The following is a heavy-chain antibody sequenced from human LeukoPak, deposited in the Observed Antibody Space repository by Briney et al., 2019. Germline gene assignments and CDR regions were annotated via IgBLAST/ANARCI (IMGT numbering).Heavy chain of an antibody. D-gene: IGHD3-9*01. J-gene: IGHJ6*02. Sequence: ASVKVSCKASGYTFTSYAMHWVRQAPGQRLEWMGWINAGNGNTKYSQKFQGRVTITRDTSASTAYVELSSLRSEDTAVYYCARFSFDIQTGYYYGMDVWGQGITVTVSS. CDR2: INAGNGNT. CDR1: GYTFTSYA. V-gene: IGHV1-3*01. CDR3: ARFSFDIQTGYYYGMDV.